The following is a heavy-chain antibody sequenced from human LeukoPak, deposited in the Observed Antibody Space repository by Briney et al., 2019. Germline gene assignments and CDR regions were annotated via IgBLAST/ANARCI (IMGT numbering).Heavy chain of an antibody. CDR3: VKLSSGSGSKFGFDS. Sequence: PGGSLRLSCAASGFTFGSYAMSWVRQTPGKSLEWVSIITNGGVTTYYADSVRGRFTSSRDNSKNMLYLQMNSLRAEDTAVYYCVKLSSGSGSKFGFDSWGQGTLVTVSS. D-gene: IGHD6-19*01. J-gene: IGHJ4*02. CDR2: ITNGGVTT. CDR1: GFTFGSYA. V-gene: IGHV3-23*01.